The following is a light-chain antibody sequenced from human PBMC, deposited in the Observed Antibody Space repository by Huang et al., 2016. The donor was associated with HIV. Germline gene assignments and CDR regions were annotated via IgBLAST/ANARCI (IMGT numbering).Light chain of an antibody. V-gene: IGKV1-33*01. CDR2: DAS. Sequence: DIQMTQSPSSLSTSVGDRVTITCQASQDITQYLNWYQHKPGKAPKLLIYDASHLETGVPSRFSGSGSGTNFTFTISSLEPEDIATYYCQQYDDRITFGQGTRLDIK. CDR3: QQYDDRIT. CDR1: QDITQY. J-gene: IGKJ5*01.